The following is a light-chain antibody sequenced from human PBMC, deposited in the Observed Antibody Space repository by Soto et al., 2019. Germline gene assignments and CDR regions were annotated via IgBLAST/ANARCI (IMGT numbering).Light chain of an antibody. CDR1: QSINFY. CDR2: GAS. V-gene: IGKV1-17*01. J-gene: IGKJ1*01. Sequence: DIQMTQSPPTLSASVGDRVTITCRENQSINFYLAWSQQKPGKAPKRLIYGASNIQSGVASRCSGSGSGTEFTLMISSLQPDDFATYYCLQHNGYPPTCGQGTKVDI. CDR3: LQHNGYPPT.